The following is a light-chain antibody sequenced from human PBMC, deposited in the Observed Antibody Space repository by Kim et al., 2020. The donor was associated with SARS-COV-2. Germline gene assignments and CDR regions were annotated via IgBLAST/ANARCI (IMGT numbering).Light chain of an antibody. CDR3: GADHGSGSNFVMG. CDR2: VGTGGIVG. CDR1: SGYSNYK. J-gene: IGLJ2*01. Sequence: CNLSSGYSNYKVDWYQQRPGKGPRFVMRVGTGGIVGSKGDGIPDRFSVLGSGLNRYLTIKNIQEEDESDYHCGADHGSGSNFVMGFGGGTKLTVL. V-gene: IGLV9-49*01.